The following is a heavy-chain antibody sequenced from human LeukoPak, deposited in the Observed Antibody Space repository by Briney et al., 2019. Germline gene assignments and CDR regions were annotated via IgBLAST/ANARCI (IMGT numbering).Heavy chain of an antibody. V-gene: IGHV1-69*04. CDR2: IIPNADIT. J-gene: IGHJ4*02. CDR3: ALDRIYTGNSVFDS. CDR1: GGTFSNYA. D-gene: IGHD4-23*01. Sequence: SVKVSCKVSGGTFSNYAISWVRQAPGQGLEWMGRIIPNADITNHAQTFQGRVTFTADKSTSTAYMELSSLRSEDTAVFYCALDRIYTGNSVFDSWGEGTLVTVSS.